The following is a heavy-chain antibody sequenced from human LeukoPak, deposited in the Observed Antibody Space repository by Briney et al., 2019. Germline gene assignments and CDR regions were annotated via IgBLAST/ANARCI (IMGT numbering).Heavy chain of an antibody. CDR2: FDPEVGET. D-gene: IGHD6-13*01. Sequence: ASVKVSCKVSGYTLTELSMHWVRQAPGKGLEWMGGFDPEVGETIYAQKFQGRVTMTEDTSTDTAYMELSSLRSEDTAVYYCATGQSSSWYYDYWGQGTLVTASS. J-gene: IGHJ4*02. CDR3: ATGQSSSWYYDY. V-gene: IGHV1-24*01. CDR1: GYTLTELS.